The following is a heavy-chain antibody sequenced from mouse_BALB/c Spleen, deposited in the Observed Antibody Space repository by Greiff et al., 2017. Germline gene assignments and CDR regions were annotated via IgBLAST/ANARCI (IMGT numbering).Heavy chain of an antibody. Sequence: VQLKQSGPELGKPGASVKISCKASGYSFTGYNMYWVKQSHRKSLEWIGYIDPYNGGTSYNQKSKGKATLTVDKSSSTAYMHLNSLTSEDSAIYYCAREGWGRGFAYWGQGTLVTVSA. CDR3: AREGWGRGFAY. J-gene: IGHJ3*01. CDR2: IDPYNGGT. D-gene: IGHD3-3*01. V-gene: IGHV1S135*01. CDR1: GYSFTGYN.